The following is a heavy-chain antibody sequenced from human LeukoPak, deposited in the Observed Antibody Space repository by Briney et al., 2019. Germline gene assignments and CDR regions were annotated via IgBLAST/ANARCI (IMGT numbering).Heavy chain of an antibody. CDR1: GVTFDDYA. CDR2: ISWNSGNM. V-gene: IGHV3-9*01. J-gene: IGHJ6*02. CDR3: AKDMEGYYGSGSGYGMDV. D-gene: IGHD3-10*01. Sequence: GRSLRLSCIASGVTFDDYAMHWVRQAPGKGLQWVSGISWNSGNMGYADSVECRFTISRDSAKNSLYLQMDSLRAEDTAFCYCAKDMEGYYGSGSGYGMDVWGQGTTVTVSS.